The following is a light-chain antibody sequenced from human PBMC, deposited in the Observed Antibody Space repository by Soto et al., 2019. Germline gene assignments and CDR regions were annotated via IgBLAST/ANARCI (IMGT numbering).Light chain of an antibody. CDR1: SSDVGAYNY. J-gene: IGLJ3*02. Sequence: QSALTQPPSASGSPGQSITISCTGTSSDVGAYNYVSWYQQHPGKAPKLLIYEVSNRPSGISNRFSGSKSGYTASLTISGLQAEDEADYYCSLYTGTTTALFGGGTQLTVL. CDR3: SLYTGTTTAL. V-gene: IGLV2-14*01. CDR2: EVS.